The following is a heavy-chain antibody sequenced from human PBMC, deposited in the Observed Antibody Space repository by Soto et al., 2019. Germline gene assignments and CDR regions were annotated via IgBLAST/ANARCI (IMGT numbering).Heavy chain of an antibody. CDR1: GFTVSSSY. D-gene: IGHD2-21*02. CDR3: AKDLGPLKLLNYVFYGLDV. J-gene: IGHJ6*02. CDR2: IESGGTA. Sequence: HPVGSVRLSCNASGFTVSSSYMSWVRQAPGMGLEWVAVIESGGTAHYADSVKGRFTISRDNPNNIIYLQLHTLRAEDTAVYYCAKDLGPLKLLNYVFYGLDVWGQGTTVTVSS. V-gene: IGHV3-53*01.